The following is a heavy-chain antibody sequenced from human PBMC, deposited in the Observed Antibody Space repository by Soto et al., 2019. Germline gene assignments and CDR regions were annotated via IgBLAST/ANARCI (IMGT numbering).Heavy chain of an antibody. Sequence: EVQLLESGGGLVQPGGSMRLSCAASGFIFRNQAMCWVRQGRGKGLEFVSCISGSGDEIFLLDSVKGRFAISRDNSENTLFLQMSSLRAEDTAVYYCARRGTYQWGHFDYWGQGVQVTVSS. CDR1: GFIFRNQA. V-gene: IGHV3-23*01. CDR3: ARRGTYQWGHFDY. J-gene: IGHJ4*02. CDR2: ISGSGDEI. D-gene: IGHD2-8*01.